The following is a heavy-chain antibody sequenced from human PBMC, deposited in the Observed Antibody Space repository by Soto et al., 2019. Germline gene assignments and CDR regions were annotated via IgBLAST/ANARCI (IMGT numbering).Heavy chain of an antibody. D-gene: IGHD6-25*01. V-gene: IGHV3-48*02. CDR1: GFTFSNYH. J-gene: IGHJ4*02. Sequence: EVQLVESGGALVQPGGSLRLTCAASGFTFSNYHMNWVRQPPGKGLEWLSYISTTRTTIYYADSVRGRFTISRDNVHNSLYLYMSSLRDEDTAVYYCARDRGGLDFWGQGTLLTVSS. CDR3: ARDRGGLDF. CDR2: ISTTRTTI.